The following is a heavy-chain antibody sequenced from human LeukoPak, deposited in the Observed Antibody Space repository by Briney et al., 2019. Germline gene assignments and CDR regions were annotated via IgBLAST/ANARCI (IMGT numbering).Heavy chain of an antibody. CDR2: ISSSSSYI. Sequence: PGGSLRLSCVVSEFTFSTYSMNWVRQAPGKGLEWVSSISSSSSYIYYADSVKGRFTISRDNAKNSLYPQMNSLRAEDTAVYYCVREGYSSSWYTFGYYYYYMDVWGKGTTVTVSS. V-gene: IGHV3-21*01. CDR3: VREGYSSSWYTFGYYYYYMDV. CDR1: EFTFSTYS. D-gene: IGHD6-13*01. J-gene: IGHJ6*03.